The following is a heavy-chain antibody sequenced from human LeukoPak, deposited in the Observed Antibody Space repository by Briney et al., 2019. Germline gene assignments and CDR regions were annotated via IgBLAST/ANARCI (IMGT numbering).Heavy chain of an antibody. D-gene: IGHD3-3*01. V-gene: IGHV1-69*06. CDR1: GGTFSSYA. J-gene: IGHJ5*02. CDR2: IIPIFGTA. Sequence: SVKVSCKASGGTFSSYAISWVRQAPGQGLEWMGGIIPIFGTASYAQKFQGRVTITADKSTSTAYMELSSLRSEDTAVYYCARDRYYDFWSGWYNWFDPWGQGTLVTVSS. CDR3: ARDRYYDFWSGWYNWFDP.